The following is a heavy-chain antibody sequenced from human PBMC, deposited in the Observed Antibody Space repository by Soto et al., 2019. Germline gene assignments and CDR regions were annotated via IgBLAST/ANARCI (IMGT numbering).Heavy chain of an antibody. D-gene: IGHD2-2*01. CDR1: RFTFSGHW. CDR3: AREAGYCSRTSCYRRAFDT. CDR2: INTDGGSS. Sequence: EVQLVESGGDLVQPGGSLRLSCAASRFTFSGHWMHWVRQVPGKGLEWVSRINTDGGSSAYADSVKGRFTISRDNAKNTLYLQMNGLRADDTAVYYCAREAGYCSRTSCYRRAFDTWGQGTTVTVSS. J-gene: IGHJ3*02. V-gene: IGHV3-74*03.